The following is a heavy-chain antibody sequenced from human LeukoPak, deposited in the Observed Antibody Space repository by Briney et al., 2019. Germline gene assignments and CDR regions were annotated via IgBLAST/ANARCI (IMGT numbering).Heavy chain of an antibody. Sequence: ASVKVSYQPSRYTFTDFYIHWVRQTPAQGRKWMGWINPYTGATKYSQNFSDRVTMTRDTSISTAYMELSSLKSDDTAVYYCARPTHRLTVTTPIDYWGQGTLVTVSS. V-gene: IGHV1-2*02. CDR2: INPYTGAT. CDR1: RYTFTDFY. CDR3: ARPTHRLTVTTPIDY. J-gene: IGHJ4*02. D-gene: IGHD4-17*01.